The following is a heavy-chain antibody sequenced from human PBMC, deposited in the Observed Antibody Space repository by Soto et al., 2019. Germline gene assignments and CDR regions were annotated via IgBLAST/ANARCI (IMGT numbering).Heavy chain of an antibody. Sequence: EVQLVESGGGLIQPGGSLRLSCAASGFTVSSNYMNWVRQAPGKGLVWVSVIYSGGSTYYADSVKGRFTTSRDNSKNTMYLQMNSPSAEDTAVYYCARGGAANYYYCMDVWGQGTTVTVSS. CDR1: GFTVSSNY. CDR2: IYSGGST. J-gene: IGHJ6*02. D-gene: IGHD6-13*01. V-gene: IGHV3-53*01. CDR3: ARGGAANYYYCMDV.